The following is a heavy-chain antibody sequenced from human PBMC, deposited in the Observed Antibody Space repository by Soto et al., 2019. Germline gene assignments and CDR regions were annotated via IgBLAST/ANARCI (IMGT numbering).Heavy chain of an antibody. CDR2: IYYSGST. J-gene: IGHJ5*02. V-gene: IGHV4-39*02. CDR3: ARDYDILTERIENWFDP. D-gene: IGHD3-9*01. CDR1: GGSISSSSYY. Sequence: SETLSLTCTVSGGSISSSSYYWGWIRQPPGKGLEWIGSIYYSGSTYYNPSLKSRVTISVDTSKNQFSLKLSSVTAADTAVYYCARDYDILTERIENWFDPWGQGTLVTVSS.